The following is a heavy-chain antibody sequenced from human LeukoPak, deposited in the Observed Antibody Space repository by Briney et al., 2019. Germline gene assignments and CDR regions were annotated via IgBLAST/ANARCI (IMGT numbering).Heavy chain of an antibody. CDR1: GGSISSYY. D-gene: IGHD2-2*01. J-gene: IGHJ3*02. Sequence: PSETLSLTCTVSGGSISSYYWSWTRQPPGKGLEWIGYIYYSGSTYYNPSLKSRVTISVDTSKNQFSLKLSSVTAADTAVYYCARARGLYCSSTSCYADAFDIWGQGTMVTVSS. V-gene: IGHV4-30-4*08. CDR3: ARARGLYCSSTSCYADAFDI. CDR2: IYYSGST.